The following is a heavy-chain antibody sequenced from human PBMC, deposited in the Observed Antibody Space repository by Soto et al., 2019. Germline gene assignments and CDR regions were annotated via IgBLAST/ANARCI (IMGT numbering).Heavy chain of an antibody. J-gene: IGHJ4*02. D-gene: IGHD6-19*01. V-gene: IGHV1-3*01. CDR1: GYTFTSYA. CDR3: EREEWVLGPNAVAGTPNFDY. Sequence: ASVKVSCKASGYTFTSYAMHWVRQAPGQRLEWMGWINAGNGNTKYSQKFQGRVTITRDTSASTAYMELRSLRSEDTAVYYCEREEWVLGPNAVAGTPNFDYWGKGTLVTVSS. CDR2: INAGNGNT.